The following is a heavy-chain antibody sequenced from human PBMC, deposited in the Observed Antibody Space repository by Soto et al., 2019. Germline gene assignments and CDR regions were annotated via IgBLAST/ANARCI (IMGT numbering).Heavy chain of an antibody. D-gene: IGHD1-7*01. CDR3: ARVSRYNWNYEPPLYFDY. V-gene: IGHV1-18*01. J-gene: IGHJ4*02. Sequence: ASVKVSCKASGYTFTSYGISWVRQAPGQGLEWMGWISAYNGNTNYARKLQGRVTMTTDTSTSTAYMELRSLRSDDTAVYYCARVSRYNWNYEPPLYFDYWGQGTLVTVSS. CDR1: GYTFTSYG. CDR2: ISAYNGNT.